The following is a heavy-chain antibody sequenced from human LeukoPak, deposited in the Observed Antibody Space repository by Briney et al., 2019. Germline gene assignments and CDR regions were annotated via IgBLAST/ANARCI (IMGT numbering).Heavy chain of an antibody. J-gene: IGHJ4*02. D-gene: IGHD3-10*01. CDR1: GFTFSSYG. CDR2: ISYDGSNK. Sequence: GGSLRLSCAASGFTFSSYGMHWVRQAPGKGLEWVAVISYDGSNKYYADSVKGRFTISRDNSKNTLYLQMNSLRAEDTAVYYCAKDIHYYGSGSYPSFDYWGQGTLVTVSS. V-gene: IGHV3-30*18. CDR3: AKDIHYYGSGSYPSFDY.